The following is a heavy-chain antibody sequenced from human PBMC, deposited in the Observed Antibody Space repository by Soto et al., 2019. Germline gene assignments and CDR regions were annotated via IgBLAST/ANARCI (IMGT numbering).Heavy chain of an antibody. J-gene: IGHJ5*01. V-gene: IGHV4-31*11. CDR2: IYYTGTT. Sequence: VQLQESGPGLVKPSQTLSLSCAVSGGSISIGGYYWSWIRQHPGKGLEWIGYIYYTGTTYYKSSLKSRVIMSVDTSKNQFSLNLTSVTAADTAVYYCAGDQWFGEPRSQYNWFDSWGQGILVTVAP. D-gene: IGHD3-10*01. CDR1: GGSISIGGYY. CDR3: AGDQWFGEPRSQYNWFDS.